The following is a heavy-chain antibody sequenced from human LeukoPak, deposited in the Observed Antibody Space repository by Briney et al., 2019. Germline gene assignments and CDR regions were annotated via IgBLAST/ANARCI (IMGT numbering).Heavy chain of an antibody. D-gene: IGHD3-3*01. J-gene: IGHJ4*02. CDR2: IYYSGST. CDR3: ARGETIFGVVTD. CDR1: GGSISSHY. V-gene: IGHV4-59*11. Sequence: PSETLSLTCTVTGGSISSHYWSWIRQPPGKGLEWIGYIYYSGSTNYNPSLKSRVTISVDTSKNQFSLKLSSVTAADAAVYYCARGETIFGVVTDWGQGTLVTVSS.